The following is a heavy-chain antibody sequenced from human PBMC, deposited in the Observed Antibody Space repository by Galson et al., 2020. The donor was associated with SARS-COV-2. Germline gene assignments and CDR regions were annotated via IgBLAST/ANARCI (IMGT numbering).Heavy chain of an antibody. CDR3: ARGYETSDFGSGSYS. D-gene: IGHD3-10*01. CDR2: MNPYNGNT. J-gene: IGHJ5*02. Sequence: ASVKVSCKASGYTFTNYDINWVRQATGQGLEWMGWMNPYNGNTGYAQKFQGRVTMTRNTSISTAYMELSSLRSEDTAVYYCARGYETSDFGSGSYSWGQGTLVTVSS. CDR1: GYTFTNYD. V-gene: IGHV1-8*01.